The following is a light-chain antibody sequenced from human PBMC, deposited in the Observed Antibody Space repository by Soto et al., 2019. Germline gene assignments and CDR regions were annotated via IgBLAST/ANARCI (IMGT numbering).Light chain of an antibody. J-gene: IGKJ2*01. CDR1: QSVSSY. Sequence: EIVLTQSPATLSLSPGERATLSCRASQSVSSYLAWYQQKPGQSPGLLIYDASNRATGIPARFSGSGSGTDFTLTISTLEPEDFAVYYCQQRGYWPQTFGQGTKLEIK. V-gene: IGKV3-11*01. CDR3: QQRGYWPQT. CDR2: DAS.